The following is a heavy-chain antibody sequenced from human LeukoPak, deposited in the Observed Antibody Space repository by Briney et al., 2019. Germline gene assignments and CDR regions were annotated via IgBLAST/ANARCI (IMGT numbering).Heavy chain of an antibody. V-gene: IGHV1-8*01. CDR1: GYTFTSYD. CDR3: ARKVLRMGNWFDP. Sequence: GASVKVSCKASGYTFTSYDINWVRQATGQGLEWMGWMYPNSGNTGYAQKFQGRVTMTRNTSISTAYMELSSLRSEDTAVYYCARKVLRMGNWFDPWGQGTLVTVSS. J-gene: IGHJ5*02. D-gene: IGHD3-16*01. CDR2: MYPNSGNT.